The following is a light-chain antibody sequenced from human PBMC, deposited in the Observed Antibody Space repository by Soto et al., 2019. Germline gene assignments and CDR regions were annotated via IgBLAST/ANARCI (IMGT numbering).Light chain of an antibody. CDR3: AAWDDSLHVV. CDR1: SSDIGSYNL. V-gene: IGLV2-14*02. CDR2: EAT. Sequence: QSALTQPASVSGSPEQSITISCTGTSSDIGSYNLVSWYQQHPGKAPKVMIYEATKRPSGVSNRFSGSKSGNTASLAISGLQSEDETDYYCAAWDDSLHVVFGGGTKVTVL. J-gene: IGLJ2*01.